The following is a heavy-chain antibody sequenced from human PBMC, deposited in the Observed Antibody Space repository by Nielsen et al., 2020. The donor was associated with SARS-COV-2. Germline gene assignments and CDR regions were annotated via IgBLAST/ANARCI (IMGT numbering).Heavy chain of an antibody. CDR3: ATHFVLGWLDS. V-gene: IGHV3-20*04. Sequence: GESLKISCAASGFTFDDYALSWVRQVPGKGLEWVSRITWNGDTTGYADSVKGRFTISRDNARNSLFPQMNSLRVDDTAVYYCATHFVLGWLDSWGQGTLVAVSS. CDR2: ITWNGDTT. J-gene: IGHJ5*01. D-gene: IGHD2-21*01. CDR1: GFTFDDYA.